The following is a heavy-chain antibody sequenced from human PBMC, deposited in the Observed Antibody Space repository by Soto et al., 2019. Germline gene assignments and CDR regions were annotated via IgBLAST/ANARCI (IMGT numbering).Heavy chain of an antibody. J-gene: IGHJ4*02. V-gene: IGHV4-61*01. D-gene: IGHD2-21*02. CDR1: GGSVSSGSYY. Sequence: SETLSLTCTVSGGSVSSGSYYLSWIRQPPGKGLEWIGYIYYNGRTKYNPSLESRVTLSADTSKDQFSLKLSSVTAAETAVYYCARGGAYCSGDCHNYYFDFWGQGFRVTVSS. CDR2: IYYNGRT. CDR3: ARGGAYCSGDCHNYYFDF.